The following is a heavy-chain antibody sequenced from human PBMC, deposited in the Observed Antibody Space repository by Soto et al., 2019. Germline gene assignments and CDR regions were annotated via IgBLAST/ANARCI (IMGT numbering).Heavy chain of an antibody. CDR2: IIPIFGTP. CDR1: GGTFSTYT. CDR3: ARGLECRGYCLDKPTWFAP. V-gene: IGHV1-69*06. D-gene: IGHD2-15*01. J-gene: IGHJ5*02. Sequence: ASVTVSCKASGGTFSTYTFSWVRQAPGQGLEWVGRIIPIFGTPYYSQKFQGRVTITADKSTSTVYMELSSLRSDDTAVYFCARGLECRGYCLDKPTWFAPWGQGTLVTVSS.